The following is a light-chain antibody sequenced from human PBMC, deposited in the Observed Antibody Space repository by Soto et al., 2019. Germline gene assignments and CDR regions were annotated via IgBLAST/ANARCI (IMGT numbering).Light chain of an antibody. V-gene: IGKV1-27*01. CDR2: AAS. J-gene: IGKJ1*01. CDR3: QKYNSAPLT. CDR1: QGISNY. Sequence: DIQMTQSPSSLSASVGDRVTITCRASQGISNYLPWYQQKTGKVPKILIYAASTLQSGVPTLFSGSGYWTEFTLTISRLQPEDVATYYCQKYNSAPLTFGQGTKVEIK.